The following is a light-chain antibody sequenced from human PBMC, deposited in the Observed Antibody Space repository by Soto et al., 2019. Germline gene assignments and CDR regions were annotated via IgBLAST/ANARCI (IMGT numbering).Light chain of an antibody. V-gene: IGKV2-28*01. CDR1: QSLLHSNGYNY. J-gene: IGKJ2*01. CDR2: LGS. Sequence: DIVMTQSPLSLPVTPGEPASISCRSSQSLLHSNGYNYLDWYLQKPGQPPQFLIYLGSNRSSGDPDRFSGSGSGTDFTLKISRVEYEDVGIYYCIQTLQTPRTFGQGTKLEIK. CDR3: IQTLQTPRT.